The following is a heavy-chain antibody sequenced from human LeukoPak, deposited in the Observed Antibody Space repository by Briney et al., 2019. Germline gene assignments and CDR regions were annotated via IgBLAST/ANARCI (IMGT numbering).Heavy chain of an antibody. CDR1: GFTFSTFAM. D-gene: IGHD1-14*01. Sequence: GSLLLSCAASGFTFSTFAMIWVRQPPGKGLEWIGSIYYSGSTYYNPSLKSRVTISVDTSKNQFSLKLSSVTAADTAVYYCARELRRTTTAYYYFYMDVWGKGTTVTVSS. V-gene: IGHV4-38-2*02. CDR3: ARELRRTTTAYYYFYMDV. CDR2: IYYSGST. J-gene: IGHJ6*03.